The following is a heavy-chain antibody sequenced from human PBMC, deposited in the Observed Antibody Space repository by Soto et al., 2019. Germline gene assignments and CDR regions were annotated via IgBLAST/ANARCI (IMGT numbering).Heavy chain of an antibody. CDR1: GGSISSSSYY. Sequence: SETLSLICTVSGGSISSSSYYWGWIRQPPGKGLEWIGSIYYSGSTYYNPSLKSRVTISVDTSKNQFSLKLSSVTAADTAVYYCARHSWFGERDWFDPWGQGTLVTVSS. CDR3: ARHSWFGERDWFDP. V-gene: IGHV4-39*01. D-gene: IGHD3-10*01. CDR2: IYYSGST. J-gene: IGHJ5*02.